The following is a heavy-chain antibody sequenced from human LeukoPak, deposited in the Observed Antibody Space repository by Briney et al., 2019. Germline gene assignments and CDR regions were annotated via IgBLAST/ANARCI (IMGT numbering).Heavy chain of an antibody. J-gene: IGHJ5*02. CDR3: AKRSPGYSYGQYNWFDP. Sequence: GASVKVSCKASGYTFTSYYMHWVRQAPGQGLEWVGIINPSGGSTSYAQKFQGRVTMTRDTSTSTVYMELSSLRAEDTAVYYCAKRSPGYSYGQYNWFDPWGQGTLVTVSS. CDR1: GYTFTSYY. V-gene: IGHV1-46*01. D-gene: IGHD5-18*01. CDR2: INPSGGST.